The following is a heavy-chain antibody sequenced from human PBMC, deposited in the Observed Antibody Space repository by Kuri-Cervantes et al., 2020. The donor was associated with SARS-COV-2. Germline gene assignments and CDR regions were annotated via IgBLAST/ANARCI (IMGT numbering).Heavy chain of an antibody. CDR2: IYYSGST. V-gene: IGHV4-59*01. CDR3: AREGYCICGSCFDY. Sequence: SETLSLTCTVSGGSISSYYWSWIRQPPGKGLEWIGYIYYSGSTNYNPSLKSRVTISVDTSKNQFSLKLSSVTAADTAVYYCAREGYCICGSCFDYWGQRTLVTVSS. D-gene: IGHD2-15*01. CDR1: GGSISSYY. J-gene: IGHJ4*02.